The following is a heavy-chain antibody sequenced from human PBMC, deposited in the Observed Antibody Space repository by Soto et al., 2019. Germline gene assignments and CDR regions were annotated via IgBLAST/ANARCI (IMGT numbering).Heavy chain of an antibody. Sequence: EVQLVESGGGLLQPGGSLRLSCAASGFTFSSYSMNWVRQAPGKGLEWVSYISSSSSTIYYADSVKGRFTISRDNAKNSLYLQMNSLRAEDTAVYYCARDRVRGFDYWGQGTLVTVSS. CDR2: ISSSSSTI. CDR3: ARDRVRGFDY. J-gene: IGHJ4*02. V-gene: IGHV3-48*01. D-gene: IGHD3-10*01. CDR1: GFTFSSYS.